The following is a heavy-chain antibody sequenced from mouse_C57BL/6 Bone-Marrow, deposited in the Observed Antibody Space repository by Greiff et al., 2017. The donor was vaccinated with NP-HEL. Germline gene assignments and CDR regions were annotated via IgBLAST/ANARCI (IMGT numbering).Heavy chain of an antibody. D-gene: IGHD4-1*01. V-gene: IGHV1-63*01. J-gene: IGHJ3*01. Sequence: QVQLKESGAELVRPGTSVKMSCKASGYTFTNYWIGWAKQRPGHGLEWIGDIYPGGGYTNYNEKFKGKATLTADKSSSTAYMQFSSLTSEDSAIYYCARSERLGRSSWFAYWGQGTLVTVSA. CDR1: GYTFTNYW. CDR3: ARSERLGRSSWFAY. CDR2: IYPGGGYT.